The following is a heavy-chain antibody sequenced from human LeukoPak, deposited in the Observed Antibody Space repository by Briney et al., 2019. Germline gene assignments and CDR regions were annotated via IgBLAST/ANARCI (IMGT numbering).Heavy chain of an antibody. D-gene: IGHD2-21*01. CDR3: ARHLVVYYMDV. J-gene: IGHJ6*03. V-gene: IGHV5-51*01. CDR2: FYPGDSDT. Sequence: GESLKISWQGSEDSFTNYWIGWVRQMPGKGLECMGIFYPGDSDTRYSPSFQGQVTISADKSISTAYLQWSSLKASDTAMYYCARHLVVYYMDVWGKGTTVTVSS. CDR1: EDSFTNYW.